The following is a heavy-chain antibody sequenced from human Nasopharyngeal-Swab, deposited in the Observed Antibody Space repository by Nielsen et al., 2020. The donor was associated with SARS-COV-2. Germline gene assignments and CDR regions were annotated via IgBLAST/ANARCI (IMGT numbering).Heavy chain of an antibody. CDR2: IDNDGRRT. Sequence: GESLKISCAASGFSFSTYWIDWVRQAPGKGPEWVSRIDNDGRRTFYADSVKGRFTISRDNAKNSLYLQMNSLRAEDTAVYYCARDRDLTYYYDSSGYIDYWGQGTLVTVSS. D-gene: IGHD3-22*01. CDR1: GFSFSTYW. V-gene: IGHV3-74*01. CDR3: ARDRDLTYYYDSSGYIDY. J-gene: IGHJ4*02.